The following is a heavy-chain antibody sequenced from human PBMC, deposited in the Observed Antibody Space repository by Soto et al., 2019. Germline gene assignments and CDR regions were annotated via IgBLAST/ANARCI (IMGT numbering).Heavy chain of an antibody. V-gene: IGHV3-15*01. CDR3: TTDDTSGYYFHY. CDR1: NFTFSYAW. J-gene: IGHJ4*02. Sequence: GGSLRLFCAASNFTFSYAWMSWVRQAPGKGLEWVGRIKSTAYGGTTDYAAPVKGRVTISRDDSKNTLYLQMNSLRTEDTARYYCTTDDTSGYYFHYWGQGTLVTVSS. CDR2: IKSTAYGGTT. D-gene: IGHD3-22*01.